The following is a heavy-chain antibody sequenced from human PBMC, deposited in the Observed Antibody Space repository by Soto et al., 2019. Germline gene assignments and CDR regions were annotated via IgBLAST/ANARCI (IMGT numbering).Heavy chain of an antibody. CDR1: GDSLSSSTYY. J-gene: IGHJ3*01. V-gene: IGHV4-39*01. CDR3: AKAMTGAKRTFDV. Sequence: QLQLQESGPGLVKPSETLSLTCTVSGDSLSSSTYYWGWIRQPPGKGLEWIGSIQYSGNTYYNPSLKSRLTTSVDTSNNQLSLKLSSVTDADPAVYYCAKAMTGAKRTFDVWGQGTMVTVSS. CDR2: IQYSGNT. D-gene: IGHD3-9*01.